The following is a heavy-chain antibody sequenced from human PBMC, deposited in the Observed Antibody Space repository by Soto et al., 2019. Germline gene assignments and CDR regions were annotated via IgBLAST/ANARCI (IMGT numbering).Heavy chain of an antibody. D-gene: IGHD3-16*01. J-gene: IGHJ4*02. CDR2: ISDSSGTI. CDR3: ASGGEGY. Sequence: EVVLVESGGGLVQPGGSLRLSCAASGFNFNSYSMNWVRQAPGKGLEWVSYISDSSGTILYADAVEGRFTISRENAKNSLYMQMNSLRAEETAVYYCASGGEGYWGQGTLVTVSS. V-gene: IGHV3-48*01. CDR1: GFNFNSYS.